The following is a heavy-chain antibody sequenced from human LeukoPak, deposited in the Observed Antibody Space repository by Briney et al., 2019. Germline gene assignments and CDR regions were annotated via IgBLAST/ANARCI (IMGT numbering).Heavy chain of an antibody. CDR3: ARGKDSSGY. CDR1: GGSISSYY. D-gene: IGHD6-19*01. Sequence: SETLSLTCTVPGGSISSYYWSWIRQPPGKGLEWIGYIYYSGSTNYNPSLKSRVTISVDTSKNQFSLKLSSVTAADTAVYYCARGKDSSGYWGQGTLVTVSS. V-gene: IGHV4-59*01. CDR2: IYYSGST. J-gene: IGHJ4*02.